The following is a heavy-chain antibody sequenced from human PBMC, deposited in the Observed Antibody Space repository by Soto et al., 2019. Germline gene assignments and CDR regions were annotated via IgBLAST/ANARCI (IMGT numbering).Heavy chain of an antibody. CDR1: GFTFSSYA. D-gene: IGHD3-10*01. CDR2: ISGSGGST. V-gene: IGHV3-23*01. J-gene: IGHJ4*02. CDR3: ASSHRPYYYGSGSNFDY. Sequence: GSLRLSCAASGFTFSSYAMSWVRQAPGKGLEWVSAISGSGGSTYYADSVKGRFTISRDNSKNTLYLQMNSLRAEDTAVYYCASSHRPYYYGSGSNFDYWGQGTLVTVSS.